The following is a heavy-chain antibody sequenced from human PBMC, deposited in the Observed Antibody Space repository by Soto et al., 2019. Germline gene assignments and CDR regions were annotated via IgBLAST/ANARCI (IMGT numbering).Heavy chain of an antibody. Sequence: SVKVSCKASGGTFSSYAISWVRQAPGQGLEWMGGIIPIFGTANYAQKFQGRVTITADESTSTAYMELSSLRSEDTAVYYCARETKRRVVITPSYFDYWGQGTLGTVS. CDR3: ARETKRRVVITPSYFDY. CDR1: GGTFSSYA. J-gene: IGHJ4*02. D-gene: IGHD3-22*01. V-gene: IGHV1-69*13. CDR2: IIPIFGTA.